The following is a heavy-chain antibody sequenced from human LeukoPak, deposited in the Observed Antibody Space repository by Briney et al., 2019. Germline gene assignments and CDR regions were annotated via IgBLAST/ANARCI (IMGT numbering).Heavy chain of an antibody. J-gene: IGHJ6*03. D-gene: IGHD3-16*01. Sequence: PSQTLSLTCTVSGGSISSGSYYWSWIRQPAGKGREWIGRIYTSGSTNYNPSLTSRVTMSVDTSKNQFSLKLSSVTAADTAVYYCARDGDYYYYYMDVWGKGTTVTVSS. CDR3: ARDGDYYYYYMDV. V-gene: IGHV4-61*02. CDR1: GGSISSGSYY. CDR2: IYTSGST.